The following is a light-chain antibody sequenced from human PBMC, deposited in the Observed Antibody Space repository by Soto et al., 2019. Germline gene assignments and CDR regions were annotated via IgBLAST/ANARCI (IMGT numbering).Light chain of an antibody. CDR1: SSDVGTFNL. CDR2: EGT. CDR3: CSYTSSNTWV. Sequence: QSALTQPASVSGFLGQSITMSCTGSSSDVGTFNLVSWFQQHPGKAPKLLIFEGTKRPSGVSDRFSGSKSGNTASLTISGLQAEDEADYHCCSYTSSNTWVFGGGTKLTVL. V-gene: IGLV2-14*02. J-gene: IGLJ3*02.